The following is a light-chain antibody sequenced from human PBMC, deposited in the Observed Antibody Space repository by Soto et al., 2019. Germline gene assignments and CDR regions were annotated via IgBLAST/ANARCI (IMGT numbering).Light chain of an antibody. CDR3: QHYNNWPPWT. CDR1: QSVSSN. CDR2: DAS. J-gene: IGKJ1*01. V-gene: IGKV3-15*01. Sequence: EIAMTQSPATLSVSPGERATLSCRASQSVSSNLAWYQQKPGQAPRLLIYDASTRATGIPARFSGSGSGTEFTLTISSLQPEDFALYYCQHYNNWPPWTFGQGTKVDIK.